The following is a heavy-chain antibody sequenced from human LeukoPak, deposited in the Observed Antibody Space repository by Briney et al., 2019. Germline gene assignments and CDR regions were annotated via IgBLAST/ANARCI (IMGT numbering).Heavy chain of an antibody. J-gene: IGHJ6*02. CDR3: ARGNPRRVAVAGTSMDV. Sequence: SETLSLTCAVYGGSFSGYYWSWIRQPPGKGLEWIGEINHSGSTNYNPTLKSRVTISVDTSKNQFSLKLSSVTAADTAVYYCARGNPRRVAVAGTSMDVWGQGTTVTVSS. D-gene: IGHD6-19*01. V-gene: IGHV4-34*01. CDR1: GGSFSGYY. CDR2: INHSGST.